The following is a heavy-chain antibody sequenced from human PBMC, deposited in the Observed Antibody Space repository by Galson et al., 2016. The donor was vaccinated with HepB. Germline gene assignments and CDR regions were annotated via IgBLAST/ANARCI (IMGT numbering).Heavy chain of an antibody. CDR1: GGTFSNYA. Sequence: SVKVSCKASGGTFSNYAISWVRQAPGQGLEWMGGIIPIFGTANYAEKFQGRVTIIADESTSTAYMELSSLRSEDTAVYYCARDRGSSWMGGAFEIWGQGTMVTVSS. D-gene: IGHD6-13*01. J-gene: IGHJ3*02. V-gene: IGHV1-69*13. CDR2: IIPIFGTA. CDR3: ARDRGSSWMGGAFEI.